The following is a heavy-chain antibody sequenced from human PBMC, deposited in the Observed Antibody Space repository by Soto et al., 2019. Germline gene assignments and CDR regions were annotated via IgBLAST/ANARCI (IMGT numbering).Heavy chain of an antibody. CDR3: AKNPGGSYHPFDY. CDR1: VCTFSSYA. D-gene: IGHD2-2*01. CDR2: ISGSGGST. J-gene: IGHJ4*02. V-gene: IGHV3-23*01. Sequence: VGSLRLSCASSVCTFSSYAMSWVRQSPGKGLEWVSAISGSGGSTYYADSVKGRFTISRDNSKNTLYLQMNSLRAEDTAVYYCAKNPGGSYHPFDYWGQGTLVIVS.